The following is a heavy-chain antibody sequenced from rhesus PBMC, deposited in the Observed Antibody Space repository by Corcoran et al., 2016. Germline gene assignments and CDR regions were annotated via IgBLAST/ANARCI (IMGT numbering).Heavy chain of an antibody. CDR1: GFSISTSGTG. CDR2: IYWNDSK. J-gene: IGHJ4*01. Sequence: QVTLKESGPALVKPTQTLTLTCTFSGFSISTSGTGVGWIRQPPGKALEWLASIYWNDSKYYSTSLKSRLTISKDTSKNQVVLTMTNMDPVDTATYYCARVGSGWSIGYWGQGVLVTVSS. D-gene: IGHD6S26*01. V-gene: IGHV2-95*01. CDR3: ARVGSGWSIGY.